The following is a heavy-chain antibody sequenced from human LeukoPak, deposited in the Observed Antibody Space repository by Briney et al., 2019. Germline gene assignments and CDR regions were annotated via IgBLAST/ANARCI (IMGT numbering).Heavy chain of an antibody. V-gene: IGHV1-8*01. Sequence: ASVKVSCKASGYTFTSYDINWVRHATGQGLEWMGWMNPNSGNTGYAQKFQGRVTMTRNTSISTAYMELSSLRTEDTAGYYCARGPTAPYYDFWSGYLGGNWFDPWGQGTLVTVSS. CDR3: ARGPTAPYYDFWSGYLGGNWFDP. CDR1: GYTFTSYD. D-gene: IGHD3-3*01. J-gene: IGHJ5*02. CDR2: MNPNSGNT.